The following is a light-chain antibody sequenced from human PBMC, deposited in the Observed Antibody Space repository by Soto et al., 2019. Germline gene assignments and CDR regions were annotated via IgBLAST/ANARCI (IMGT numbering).Light chain of an antibody. V-gene: IGKV3-15*01. Sequence: EVVLTQSPATLSVSPGERATLSCRASQSVSTSLAWYQQKPGQAPRLLIFVASTRATGIPARFSGSGSGTELTLTISSLQSEDFAVYYCQQDYNWPWTFGQGTKVEIK. CDR2: VAS. J-gene: IGKJ1*01. CDR3: QQDYNWPWT. CDR1: QSVSTS.